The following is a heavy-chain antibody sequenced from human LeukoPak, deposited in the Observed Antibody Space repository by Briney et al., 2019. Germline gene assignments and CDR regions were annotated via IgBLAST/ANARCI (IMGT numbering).Heavy chain of an antibody. CDR3: AKTLIPTNAFDI. CDR1: GFTFSSYS. CDR2: ISSSSSYI. Sequence: GGSLRLSCAASGFTFSSYSMNWVRQAPGKGLEWVSSISSSSSYIYYADSVKGRFTISRDNSKNTLYLQMNSLRAEDTAVYYCAKTLIPTNAFDIWGQGTMVTVSS. V-gene: IGHV3-21*01. J-gene: IGHJ3*02.